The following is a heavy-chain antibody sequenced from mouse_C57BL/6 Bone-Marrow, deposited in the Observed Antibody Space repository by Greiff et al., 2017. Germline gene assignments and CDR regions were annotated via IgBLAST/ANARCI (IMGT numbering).Heavy chain of an antibody. D-gene: IGHD2-1*01. V-gene: IGHV5-4*01. CDR3: GRDGGNYYWYFDY. J-gene: IGHJ1*03. CDR1: GFTFSSYA. Sequence: EVMLVESGGGLVKPGGSLKLSCAASGFTFSSYAMSWVRQTPEKRLEWVGTISDGGSYTYYQDNVKGRFTISRDNTKNNLYLQMSHLKSEDTAVYYCGRDGGNYYWYFDYWGTGTTVTVSS. CDR2: ISDGGSYT.